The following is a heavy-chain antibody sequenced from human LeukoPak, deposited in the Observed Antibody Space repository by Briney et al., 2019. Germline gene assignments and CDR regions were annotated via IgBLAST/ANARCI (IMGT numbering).Heavy chain of an antibody. V-gene: IGHV3-30-3*01. CDR2: ISYDGSNK. D-gene: IGHD6-19*01. J-gene: IGHJ4*02. CDR1: GFTFSGYP. CDR3: ARVDEQWLSPMAPDY. Sequence: QPGGSLRLSCAASGFTFSGYPIHWVRQAPGKGLEWVAVISYDGSNKYYADSVKGRFTISRDNSKNTLYLQMNSLRAEDTAVYYCARVDEQWLSPMAPDYWGQGTLVTVSS.